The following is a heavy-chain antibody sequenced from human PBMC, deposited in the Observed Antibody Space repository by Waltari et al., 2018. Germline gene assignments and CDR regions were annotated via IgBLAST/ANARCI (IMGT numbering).Heavy chain of an antibody. J-gene: IGHJ4*02. CDR2: IYSGGST. CDR1: GFTVSSNY. CDR3: ARDSVNSSGWYDY. D-gene: IGHD6-19*01. Sequence: EVQLVESGGGLIQPGGSLRLSCAASGFTVSSNYIRWVRQAPGKGLEWVSVIYSGGSTYYADSVKGRFTISRDNSKNTLYLQMNSLRAEDTAVYYCARDSVNSSGWYDYWGQGTLVTVSS. V-gene: IGHV3-53*01.